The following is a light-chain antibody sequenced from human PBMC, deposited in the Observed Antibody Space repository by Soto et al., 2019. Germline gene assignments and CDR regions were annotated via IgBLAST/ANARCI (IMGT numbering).Light chain of an antibody. V-gene: IGKV3-11*01. J-gene: IGKJ5*01. CDR1: QSVSNY. Sequence: EIVLTQSPATLSLSPGERATLSCRASQSVSNYLAWYQHKPGQAPRLLIYYASNRATDIPARFSGSGSGTDFTLTISSLEPEDFAVYYCQQRSSWPPITFGQGTRLEIK. CDR2: YAS. CDR3: QQRSSWPPIT.